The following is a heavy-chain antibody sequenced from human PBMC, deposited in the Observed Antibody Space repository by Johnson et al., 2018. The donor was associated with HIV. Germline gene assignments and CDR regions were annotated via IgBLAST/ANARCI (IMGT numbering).Heavy chain of an antibody. CDR1: GFAVSINY. V-gene: IGHV3-66*03. D-gene: IGHD3-22*01. CDR3: VRDRGTVVIWSDAFDV. J-gene: IGHJ3*01. Sequence: VQLVESGGGLIQPGGSLRLSCAASGFAVSINYITWVRQAPGKGLEWVSVIHSGGSTYYADSVEGRFTISRDNSKNTVLLQMNSLRAEDTAVYYCVRDRGTVVIWSDAFDVWGQGTVVTVSS. CDR2: IHSGGST.